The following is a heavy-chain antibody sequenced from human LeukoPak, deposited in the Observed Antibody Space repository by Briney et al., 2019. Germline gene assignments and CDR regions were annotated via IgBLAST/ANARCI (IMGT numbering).Heavy chain of an antibody. CDR2: IKPDGSEK. V-gene: IGHV3-7*01. CDR1: GFTFSDYW. D-gene: IGHD2-8*01. CDR3: GRRGSQRVSS. J-gene: IGHJ4*02. Sequence: PGGSLRLSCIASGFTFSDYWMSWVRQAPGKGLEWVAKIKPDGSEKYYVDSVKGRFSISRDNAKKSLYLQMNSLRVEDTAVYYCGRRGSQRVSSWGQGTLVTVSS.